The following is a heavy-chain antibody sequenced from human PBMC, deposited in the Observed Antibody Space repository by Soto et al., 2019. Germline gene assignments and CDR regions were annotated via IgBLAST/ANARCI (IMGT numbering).Heavy chain of an antibody. J-gene: IGHJ5*02. CDR2: IYHSGTT. D-gene: IGHD2-2*02. V-gene: IGHV4-38-2*01. Sequence: PSETLSLTCLVSGYSISSDFYWGWIREPPGKGLEWIGSIYHSGTTYSDPSLRSRLTISVATSKNQFSLMLSSVSASDTAVYYCARIGRESTSSYSWFDPWGQGALVTVSS. CDR3: ARIGRESTSSYSWFDP. CDR1: GYSISSDFY.